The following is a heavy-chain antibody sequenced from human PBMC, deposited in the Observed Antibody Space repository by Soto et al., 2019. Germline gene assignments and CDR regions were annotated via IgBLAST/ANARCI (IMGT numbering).Heavy chain of an antibody. J-gene: IGHJ5*01. CDR3: AKDLRPTMPMGGDFDS. D-gene: IGHD2-2*01. V-gene: IGHV3-23*01. CDR1: GFTFSSYA. CDR2: ISGSGGST. Sequence: EVQLLESGGGLVQPGGSLRLSCAASGFTFSSYAMSWVRQAPGKGLEWVSAISGSGGSTYYADSVKGRFTISRDNSKNTLYLQMNSLRAEDTAVYYCAKDLRPTMPMGGDFDSWGQGTLVTVSS.